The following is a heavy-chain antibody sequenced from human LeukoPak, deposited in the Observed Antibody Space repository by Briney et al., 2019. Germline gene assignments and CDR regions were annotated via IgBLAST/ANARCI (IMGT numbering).Heavy chain of an antibody. CDR1: GYTFTSYG. Sequence: ASVKVSSKASGYTFTSYGISWVRQAAGQGLEWMGWISAYNGNTNYAQKLQGRVTMTTDTSTSTAYMELRSLRSDDTAVYYCARDGPKRYSSSSRGYFDYWGQGTLVTVSS. V-gene: IGHV1-18*01. D-gene: IGHD6-6*01. J-gene: IGHJ4*02. CDR2: ISAYNGNT. CDR3: ARDGPKRYSSSSRGYFDY.